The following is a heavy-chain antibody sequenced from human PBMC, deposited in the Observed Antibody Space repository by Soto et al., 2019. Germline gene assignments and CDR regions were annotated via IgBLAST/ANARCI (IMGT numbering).Heavy chain of an antibody. D-gene: IGHD3-22*01. CDR1: GFTFSRYW. J-gene: IGHJ3*02. CDR3: ASSIEDDSSGYYGPNDAFDI. CDR2: INSDGSST. Sequence: GGSLRLSCAASGFTFSRYWMHWVRQAPGKGLVWVSCINSDGSSTNYADSVKGRFTISRDNAKNTLYLQMNSLRAEDTAVYYCASSIEDDSSGYYGPNDAFDIWGQGTMVTVSS. V-gene: IGHV3-74*01.